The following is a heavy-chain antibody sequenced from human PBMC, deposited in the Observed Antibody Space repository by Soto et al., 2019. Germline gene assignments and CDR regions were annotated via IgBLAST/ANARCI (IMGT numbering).Heavy chain of an antibody. CDR3: AKDELEAVLVVAANDY. Sequence: GGSLRLSCAASGFTFSSYGMHWVRQAPGKGLEWVAVISYDGSNKYYADSVKGRFTISRDNSKNTLYLQMNSLRAEDTAVYYCAKDELEAVLVVAANDYWGQGTLVTVSS. D-gene: IGHD2-15*01. CDR1: GFTFSSYG. J-gene: IGHJ4*02. V-gene: IGHV3-30*18. CDR2: ISYDGSNK.